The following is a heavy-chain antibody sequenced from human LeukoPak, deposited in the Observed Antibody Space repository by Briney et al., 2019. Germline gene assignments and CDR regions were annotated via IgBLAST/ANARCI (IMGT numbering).Heavy chain of an antibody. D-gene: IGHD3-9*01. J-gene: IGHJ4*02. CDR1: GDTFSSYV. CDR2: IIPIFGIP. V-gene: IGHV1-69*13. Sequence: ASVKVSCKASGDTFSSYVIYWLRQAPGQGLEWLGGIIPIFGIPNYAQNFQGRVTITVDESTRTSYMELSSLRSEDTAVYYCAKDFHDILTGIDYWGQGTLVTVSS. CDR3: AKDFHDILTGIDY.